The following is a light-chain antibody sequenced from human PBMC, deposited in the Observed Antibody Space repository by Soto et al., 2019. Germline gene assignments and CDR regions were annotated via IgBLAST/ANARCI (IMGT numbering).Light chain of an antibody. J-gene: IGKJ3*01. CDR3: QHYGTSAL. CDR2: GAS. Sequence: EIVLTQSPGTLSLSPGERATLSCRASESVSTSYLAWYQQKPGQAPRLLIYGASGRATGIPDRFSVSASGTDSTLTISRLEPEDFVVYYCQHYGTSALFGPGIKVDIK. CDR1: ESVSTSY. V-gene: IGKV3-20*01.